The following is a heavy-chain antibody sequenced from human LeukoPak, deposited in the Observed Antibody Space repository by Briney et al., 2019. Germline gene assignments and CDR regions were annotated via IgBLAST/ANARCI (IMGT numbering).Heavy chain of an antibody. V-gene: IGHV3-48*04. CDR3: ATSVTRRRLDWFIDL. CDR1: GFTFSHFG. CDR2: ISSSAGTI. D-gene: IGHD4-17*01. Sequence: GGSLRLSCAASGFTFSHFGMHWVRQAPGKGLEWISYISSSAGTIHYVDSVKGRFTISRDNAKNSLYLQMDSLRVEDTAVYYCATSVTRRRLDWFIDLWGRGTLVSVSS. J-gene: IGHJ2*01.